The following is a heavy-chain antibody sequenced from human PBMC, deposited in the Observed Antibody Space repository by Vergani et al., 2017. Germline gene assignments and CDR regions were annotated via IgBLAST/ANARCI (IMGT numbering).Heavy chain of an antibody. D-gene: IGHD6-19*01. CDR3: ATSSGWYGFDP. Sequence: QVQLVQSGAEVKKPGSSVKVSCKASGGTFSSYTISWVRQAPGQGLEWMGRIIPILGIANYAQKFQGRVTITADKSTSTAYMELSSLRSEDTAVYYCATSSGWYGFDPWGQGTLVTVSS. CDR1: GGTFSSYT. CDR2: IIPILGIA. J-gene: IGHJ5*02. V-gene: IGHV1-69*02.